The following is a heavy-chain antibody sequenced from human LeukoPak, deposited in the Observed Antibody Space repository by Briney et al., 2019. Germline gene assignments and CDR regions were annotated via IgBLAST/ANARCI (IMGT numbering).Heavy chain of an antibody. V-gene: IGHV3-33*01. CDR3: ARDYYGSDFNENWFDP. D-gene: IGHD3-10*01. CDR1: GFTFSSYG. Sequence: GGSLRLSCAPSGFTFSSYGMHWVRQAPGKGLEWVAVIWYDGSNKYYADSVKGRFTISRDNSKNTLYLQMNSLRAEDTAVYYCARDYYGSDFNENWFDPWGQGTLVTVSS. J-gene: IGHJ5*02. CDR2: IWYDGSNK.